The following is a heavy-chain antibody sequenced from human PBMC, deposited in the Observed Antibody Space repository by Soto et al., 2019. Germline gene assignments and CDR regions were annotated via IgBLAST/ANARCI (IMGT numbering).Heavy chain of an antibody. CDR2: ISYDGSNK. J-gene: IGHJ4*02. Sequence: GGSLRLSCAASGFTFSSYGMHWVRQAPGKGLEWVAVISYDGSNKYYADSVKGRFTISRDNSKNTLYLQMNSLRAEDTAVYYCAKDPRVRVKDIVATIAPLDYWGQGTLVTVSS. CDR3: AKDPRVRVKDIVATIAPLDY. V-gene: IGHV3-30*18. D-gene: IGHD5-12*01. CDR1: GFTFSSYG.